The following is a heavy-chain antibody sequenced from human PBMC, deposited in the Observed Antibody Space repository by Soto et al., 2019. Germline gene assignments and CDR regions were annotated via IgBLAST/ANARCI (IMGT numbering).Heavy chain of an antibody. Sequence: NPSETLSLTCTVSGGSISSYYWSWLRQPPGKGLEWIGYIYYSGSTNYNPSLKSRVTISVDTSKNQFSLKLSSVTAADTAVYYCARDTDWGSRLGGMDVWGQGXTVTVYS. D-gene: IGHD7-27*01. J-gene: IGHJ6*02. CDR2: IYYSGST. CDR3: ARDTDWGSRLGGMDV. CDR1: GGSISSYY. V-gene: IGHV4-59*01.